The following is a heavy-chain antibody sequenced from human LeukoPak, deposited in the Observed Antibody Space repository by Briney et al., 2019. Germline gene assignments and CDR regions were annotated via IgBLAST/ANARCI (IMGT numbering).Heavy chain of an antibody. J-gene: IGHJ5*02. D-gene: IGHD2-8*01. V-gene: IGHV1-8*03. Sequence: GASVKVSCKASGYTFTSSDINWVRQATGQGLEWMGWMNPNSGNTGYAQKFQGRVTITRNTSISTAYMELSSLRSEDTAVYYCARGDMLNWFDPWGQGTLVTVSS. CDR2: MNPNSGNT. CDR3: ARGDMLNWFDP. CDR1: GYTFTSSD.